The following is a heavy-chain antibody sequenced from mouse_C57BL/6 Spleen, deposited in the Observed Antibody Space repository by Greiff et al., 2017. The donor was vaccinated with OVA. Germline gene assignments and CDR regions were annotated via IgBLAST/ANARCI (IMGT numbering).Heavy chain of an antibody. Sequence: VQLQQSGAELVKPGASVKLSCKASGYTFTSYWMHWVKQRPGQGLEWIGMIHPNSGSTNYNEKFKSKATLTVDKSSSTAYMQLSSLTSEDSAVYYCARSGHTPYYFDYWGQGTTLTVSS. D-gene: IGHD3-3*01. CDR3: ARSGHTPYYFDY. CDR1: GYTFTSYW. CDR2: IHPNSGST. V-gene: IGHV1-64*01. J-gene: IGHJ2*01.